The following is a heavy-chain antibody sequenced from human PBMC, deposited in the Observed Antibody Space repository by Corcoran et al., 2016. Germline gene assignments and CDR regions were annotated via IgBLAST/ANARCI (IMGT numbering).Heavy chain of an antibody. D-gene: IGHD2-2*01. Sequence: EVQLVESGGGLVKPGGSLRLSCAASGFTFSGYSMNWVRQAPGKGLEWVSSISSSSSYIYYADSVKGRFTISRDNAKNSLYLQMNSLRAEDTAVYYCAGDGGLDQPGYYYYGMDVWGQGSTVTVSS. CDR1: GFTFSGYS. J-gene: IGHJ6*02. V-gene: IGHV3-21*01. CDR2: ISSSSSYI. CDR3: AGDGGLDQPGYYYYGMDV.